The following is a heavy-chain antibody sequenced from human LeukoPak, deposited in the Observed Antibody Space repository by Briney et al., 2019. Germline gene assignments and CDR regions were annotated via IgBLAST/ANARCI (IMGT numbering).Heavy chain of an antibody. CDR2: INHSGST. CDR3: ARDISQQWLAD. Sequence: SETLSLTCAVYGGSFSGYYWSWIRQPPGKGLEWIGEINHSGSTNYNPSLKSRVTMSVDTSKNQFSLKLSSVTAADTAVYYCARDISQQWLADWGQGTLVTVSS. V-gene: IGHV4-34*01. CDR1: GGSFSGYY. D-gene: IGHD6-19*01. J-gene: IGHJ4*02.